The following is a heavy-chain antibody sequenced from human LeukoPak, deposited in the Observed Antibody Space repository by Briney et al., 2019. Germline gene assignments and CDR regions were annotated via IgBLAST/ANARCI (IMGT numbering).Heavy chain of an antibody. J-gene: IGHJ4*02. V-gene: IGHV3-23*01. CDR2: ISRSGDDI. Sequence: GGSLRLSCEASGFIFDMCAMTWVRQSPGKGLEWVSSISRSGDDIYYADSVKGRFTISRDNSKKTLYLQMNRVRVEDTAVFYCTKGSGGGAWAFDHWGQGNLVIVSS. CDR3: TKGSGGGAWAFDH. CDR1: GFIFDMCA. D-gene: IGHD2-15*01.